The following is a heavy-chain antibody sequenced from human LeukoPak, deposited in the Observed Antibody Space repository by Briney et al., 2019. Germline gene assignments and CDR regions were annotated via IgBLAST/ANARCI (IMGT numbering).Heavy chain of an antibody. CDR2: ISWNSGSI. Sequence: GGSLRLSCAASGFTFDDYAMHWVRQAPGKGLEWVSGISWNSGSIGYADSVKGRFTISRDNSKNTLYLQMNSLRAEDTAVYYCAKGMVRGVIISGYYFDYWGQGTLVTVSS. J-gene: IGHJ4*02. D-gene: IGHD3-10*01. V-gene: IGHV3-9*01. CDR1: GFTFDDYA. CDR3: AKGMVRGVIISGYYFDY.